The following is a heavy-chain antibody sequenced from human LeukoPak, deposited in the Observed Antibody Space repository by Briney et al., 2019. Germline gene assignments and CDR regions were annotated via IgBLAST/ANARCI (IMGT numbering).Heavy chain of an antibody. D-gene: IGHD3-16*02. Sequence: SETLSLTCAVYGGSFSGYYWSWIRQPPGKGLEWIGEINHSGSTNYNPSLKSRVTISVDTSKNQFSLKLSSVTAADTAVYYCAREDYVWGSYRLLDYWGQGTLVTVSS. CDR3: AREDYVWGSYRLLDY. CDR2: INHSGST. V-gene: IGHV4-34*01. CDR1: GGSFSGYY. J-gene: IGHJ4*02.